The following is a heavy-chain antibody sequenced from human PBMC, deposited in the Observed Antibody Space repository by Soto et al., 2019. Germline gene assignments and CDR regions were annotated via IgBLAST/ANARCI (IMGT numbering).Heavy chain of an antibody. J-gene: IGHJ4*02. CDR1: GGSISSSSYY. V-gene: IGHV4-39*01. Sequence: PSETLSLTCTVSGGSISSSSYYWGWIRQPPGKGLEWIGSIYYSGSTYYNPSLKSRVTISVDTSKNQLSLKLSSVTAADTAVYYCARKGYSSRWYVVDYWGQANLVTVSS. CDR3: ARKGYSSRWYVVDY. CDR2: IYYSGST. D-gene: IGHD6-13*01.